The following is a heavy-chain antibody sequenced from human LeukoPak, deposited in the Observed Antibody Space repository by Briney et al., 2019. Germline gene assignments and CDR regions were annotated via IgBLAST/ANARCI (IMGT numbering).Heavy chain of an antibody. CDR2: IYYSGNT. CDR3: ARAPHFFDTSGSRYYFDY. CDR1: GGSIRSTTYY. J-gene: IGHJ4*02. V-gene: IGHV4-39*07. Sequence: SETLSLTCSVSGGSIRSTTYYWGWIRQPPGKGLEWIGSIYYSGNTYYSPSLMSRVTISVDTSKNQFSLNLSSVTAADTAVYFCARAPHFFDTSGSRYYFDYWGQGALVTASS. D-gene: IGHD3-22*01.